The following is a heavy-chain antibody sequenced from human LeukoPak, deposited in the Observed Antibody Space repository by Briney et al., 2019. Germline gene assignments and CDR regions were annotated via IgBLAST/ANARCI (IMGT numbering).Heavy chain of an antibody. D-gene: IGHD1-26*01. CDR3: ARDPRRWELPTCAFDI. Sequence: PSETLSLTCAVYGGSFSGYYWSWIRQPPGKGLEWIGEINHSGSTNYNPSLKSRVTISVDTSKNQFSLKLSSVTAADTAVYYCARDPRRWELPTCAFDIWGQGTMVTVSS. CDR2: INHSGST. CDR1: GGSFSGYY. J-gene: IGHJ3*02. V-gene: IGHV4-34*01.